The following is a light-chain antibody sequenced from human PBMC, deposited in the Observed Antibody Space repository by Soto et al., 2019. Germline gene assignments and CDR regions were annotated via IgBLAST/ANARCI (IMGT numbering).Light chain of an antibody. CDR3: GPWESSLSAYV. J-gene: IGLJ1*01. CDR1: SSNIGGNS. V-gene: IGLV1-51*01. CDR2: DDN. Sequence: SGMSEEPGVSPTLEKKVTISCSGSSSNIGGNSVSGYQQRPGTAPKLLVYDDNKRPSGIPDRFSGSKSGTSATLGITGFQTGDEAAYYCGPWESSLSAYVFGPATKVTVL.